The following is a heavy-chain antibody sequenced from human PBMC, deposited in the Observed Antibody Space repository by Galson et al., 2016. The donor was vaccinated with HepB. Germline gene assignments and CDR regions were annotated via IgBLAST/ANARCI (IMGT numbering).Heavy chain of an antibody. CDR2: IWYDGTNK. J-gene: IGHJ4*02. Sequence: SLRLSCAASGFTFSDYGMHWVRQAPGKGLEWVALIWYDGTNKDYADSVKGRFTISRDNSKNTLYLQMNSLRAEDTAVYYCARDNSGWKIDYWGQGTLVTVSS. CDR1: GFTFSDYG. V-gene: IGHV3-33*01. CDR3: ARDNSGWKIDY. D-gene: IGHD6-19*01.